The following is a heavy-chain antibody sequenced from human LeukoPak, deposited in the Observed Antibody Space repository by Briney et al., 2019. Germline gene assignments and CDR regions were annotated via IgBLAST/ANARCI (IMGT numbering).Heavy chain of an antibody. CDR2: IAYDGSNK. J-gene: IGHJ4*02. Sequence: GSLRLSCAASGFTFSSYAMHWVRQAPGKGLEWVAVIAYDGSNKYYADSVKGRFTNSRDNSKNTLYLQMNSLRAEDTAVYYCAREEVTMIVGPSYYFDYWGQGTLVTVSS. CDR1: GFTFSSYA. CDR3: AREEVTMIVGPSYYFDY. D-gene: IGHD3-22*01. V-gene: IGHV3-30*01.